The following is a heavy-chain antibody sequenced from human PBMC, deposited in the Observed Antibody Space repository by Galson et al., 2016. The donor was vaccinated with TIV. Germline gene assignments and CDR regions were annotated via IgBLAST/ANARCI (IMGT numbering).Heavy chain of an antibody. CDR3: AKDRNTAFDTYSYYYGMDV. CDR2: ITPLFGTT. V-gene: IGHV1-69*13. J-gene: IGHJ6*02. CDR1: GGTFSSFV. D-gene: IGHD5-18*01. Sequence: SVKVSCKAPGGTFSSFVFNWVRQAPGQGLEWMGGITPLFGTTNYAQKFQGRVTITADESTSTVYMELSSLRSEDTAVYYCAKDRNTAFDTYSYYYGMDVWGQGTTVIVSS.